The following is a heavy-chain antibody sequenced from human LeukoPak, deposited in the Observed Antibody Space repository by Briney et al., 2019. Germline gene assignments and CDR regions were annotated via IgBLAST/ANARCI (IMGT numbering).Heavy chain of an antibody. CDR2: ISGSGGST. D-gene: IGHD1-1*01. V-gene: IGHV3-23*01. Sequence: GGSLRLSCAASGFTFSSYAMSWVRQAPGKGLEWVSAISGSGGSTYYADSVKGRFTISRDNSKNMLYLQMNSLRAEDTAVYYCAKDRSRYNWNDGGFDYWGQGTLVTVSS. CDR1: GFTFSSYA. J-gene: IGHJ4*02. CDR3: AKDRSRYNWNDGGFDY.